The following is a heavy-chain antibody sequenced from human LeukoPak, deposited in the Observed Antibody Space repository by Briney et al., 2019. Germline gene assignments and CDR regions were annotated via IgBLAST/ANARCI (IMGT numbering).Heavy chain of an antibody. J-gene: IGHJ4*02. CDR2: INGDASNT. CDR3: VRPSWTSGSYFDY. CDR1: GLTFNSYW. V-gene: IGHV3-74*03. D-gene: IGHD3-10*01. Sequence: GGSLRLSCAASGLTFNSYWMHWVRQVAGKGLVWVARINGDASNTTYADSVKGRFTISRDNAKNSLYLQMNSLRAEDTAVYYCVRPSWTSGSYFDYWGQGTLVTVSS.